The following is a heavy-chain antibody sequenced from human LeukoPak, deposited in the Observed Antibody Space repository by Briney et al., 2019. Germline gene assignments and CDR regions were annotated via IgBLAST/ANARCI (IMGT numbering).Heavy chain of an antibody. D-gene: IGHD3-22*01. CDR1: GFTFRSYA. V-gene: IGHV3-23*01. CDR2: ISGSGGTT. J-gene: IGHJ4*02. CDR3: AKDRSGYYYTYFDY. Sequence: RASLRLSCAASGFTFRSYAMSWVRQAPGKGLEWVSAISGSGGTTYYADSVKGRFTISRDNSKNTLYLQMNSLRAEDTAIYYCAKDRSGYYYTYFDYWGQGNLVTVSS.